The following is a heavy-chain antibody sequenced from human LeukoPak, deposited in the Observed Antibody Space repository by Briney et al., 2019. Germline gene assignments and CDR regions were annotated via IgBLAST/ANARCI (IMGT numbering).Heavy chain of an antibody. CDR3: ARAEYSSGWYYFDY. D-gene: IGHD6-19*01. J-gene: IGHJ4*02. CDR1: GFTLSSYS. Sequence: GGSLRLSCAASGFTLSSYSMNWVRQAPGKGLEWVSSISSSSSYIYYADSVKGRFTISRDNAKNSLYLQMNSLRAEDTAVYYCARAEYSSGWYYFDYWGQGTLVTVSS. CDR2: ISSSSSYI. V-gene: IGHV3-21*01.